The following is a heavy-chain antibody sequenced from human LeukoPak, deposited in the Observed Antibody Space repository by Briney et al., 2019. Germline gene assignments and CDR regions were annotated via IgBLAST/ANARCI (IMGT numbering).Heavy chain of an antibody. CDR3: GRKTGVTGEAFDC. Sequence: GGSLRLSCAASGFTFNTYAMNWVRQAPGKGLEWVSYISGSSGIIDYADSVRGRFTISRDNAKNSLYLQMNSLRTEDTAVYYCGRKTGVTGEAFDCWGQGTLVTVSS. J-gene: IGHJ4*02. V-gene: IGHV3-48*01. CDR2: ISGSSGII. D-gene: IGHD7-27*01. CDR1: GFTFNTYA.